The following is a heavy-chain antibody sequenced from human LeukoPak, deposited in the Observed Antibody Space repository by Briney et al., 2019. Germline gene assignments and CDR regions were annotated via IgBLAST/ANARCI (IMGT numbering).Heavy chain of an antibody. D-gene: IGHD2-8*01. CDR3: VRNSNGGSAGY. CDR2: ISGSGGST. V-gene: IGHV3-23*01. Sequence: PGGSLRLSCAASGFTFSSYAMSWVRQAPGKGLEWVSAISGSGGSTYYADSVKGRFTISRDNAKNSLYLQMNSLRAEDTAVYYCVRNSNGGSAGYWGQGTLVTVSS. J-gene: IGHJ4*02. CDR1: GFTFSSYA.